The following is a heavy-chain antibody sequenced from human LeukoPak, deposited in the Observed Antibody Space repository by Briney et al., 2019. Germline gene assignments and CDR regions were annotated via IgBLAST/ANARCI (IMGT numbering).Heavy chain of an antibody. CDR1: GGSISSYY. Sequence: PSETLSLTCTVSGGSISSYYWSWIRQPPGKGLEWIGYIYYSGSTNYNPSLKSRVTISVDTSKNQFSLKLSSVTAADTAVYYCARVRDSSGHDAFDIWGQGTMVTVSS. J-gene: IGHJ3*02. CDR3: ARVRDSSGHDAFDI. D-gene: IGHD3-22*01. V-gene: IGHV4-59*01. CDR2: IYYSGST.